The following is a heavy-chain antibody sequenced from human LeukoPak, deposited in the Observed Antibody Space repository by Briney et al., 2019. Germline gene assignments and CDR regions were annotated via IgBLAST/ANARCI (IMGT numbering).Heavy chain of an antibody. CDR1: GYNFTSYW. CDR3: ARGSPCFDY. CDR2: MHPGDSDN. Sequence: GESLKISCKGSGYNFTSYWIGWVRQMPGKGLEWMGMMHPGDSDNRHSPSFQGQVTISADKSISTAYLQWSSLKASDTAIYYCARGSPCFDYWGQGTLVTVSS. J-gene: IGHJ4*02. V-gene: IGHV5-51*01.